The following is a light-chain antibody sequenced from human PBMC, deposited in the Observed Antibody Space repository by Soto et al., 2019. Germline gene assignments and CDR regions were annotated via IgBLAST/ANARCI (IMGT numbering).Light chain of an antibody. Sequence: EIVMTQSPATLSVSPGEGATLSCRASQSVSSKLAWYQQKPGQAPRLLIYGASTRATDIPARFSGSGSGTEFTLIISSLQSEDSAVYYWQQYNSWLWTFGQGTKVEIK. CDR3: QQYNSWLWT. J-gene: IGKJ1*01. CDR1: QSVSSK. CDR2: GAS. V-gene: IGKV3-15*01.